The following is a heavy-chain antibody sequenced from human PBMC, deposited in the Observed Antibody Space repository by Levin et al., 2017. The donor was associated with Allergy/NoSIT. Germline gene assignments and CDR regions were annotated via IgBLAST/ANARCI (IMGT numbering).Heavy chain of an antibody. CDR3: ARDSSGWHTRAYYYGMDV. CDR2: IDYSSYYI. CDR1: GFTFSDST. Sequence: SCAASGFTFSDSTMNWVRQAPGKGLEWVSSIDYSSYYIYYADSVKGRFSVPRDNSKNSLYLQMNSLRAEDTAIYYCARDSSGWHTRAYYYGMDVWGQGTTVTVSS. D-gene: IGHD6-19*01. V-gene: IGHV3-21*01. J-gene: IGHJ6*02.